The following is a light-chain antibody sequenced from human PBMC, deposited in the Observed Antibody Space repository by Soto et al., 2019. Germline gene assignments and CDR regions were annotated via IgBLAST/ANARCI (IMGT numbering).Light chain of an antibody. Sequence: QSVLTQPPSASGTPGQRVTISCSGSSSNIGSNAVNWYQQLPGTAPKLFIYSDNQRPSGVPDRVSGSKSATSASLAISGLQSDDEADYCCSVWDDSLNGPVFGGGTKVTVL. J-gene: IGLJ3*02. V-gene: IGLV1-44*01. CDR2: SDN. CDR3: SVWDDSLNGPV. CDR1: SSNIGSNA.